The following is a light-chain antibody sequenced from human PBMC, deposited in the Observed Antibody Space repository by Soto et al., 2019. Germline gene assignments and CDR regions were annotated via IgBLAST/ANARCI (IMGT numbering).Light chain of an antibody. CDR3: AAWDDNLSGLV. V-gene: IGLV1-47*02. Sequence: QSALTQPPSASGTAGQGVTISCSGSTSNVGNNYVYWYQQVPGTAPKLLVNSFSERPSGVPDRFSSSKAGTTASLAVSGLRSEDEADYYCAAWDDNLSGLVFGGGTQLTVL. J-gene: IGLJ3*02. CDR2: SFS. CDR1: TSNVGNNY.